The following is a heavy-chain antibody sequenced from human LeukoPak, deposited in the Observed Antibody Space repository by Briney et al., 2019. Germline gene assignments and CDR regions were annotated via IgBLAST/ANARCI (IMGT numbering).Heavy chain of an antibody. V-gene: IGHV4-30-4*08. D-gene: IGHD4-23*01. J-gene: IGHJ4*02. CDR2: IYYSGST. Sequence: SETLSLTCTVSGGSISSGDYYWSWIRQPPGKGLEWIGYIYYSGSTYYNPSLKSRVTISVDTSKNQFSLKLSSVTAADTAVYYCARAPSGGMVRRLKYYFDYWGQGTLVTVSS. CDR3: ARAPSGGMVRRLKYYFDY. CDR1: GGSISSGDYY.